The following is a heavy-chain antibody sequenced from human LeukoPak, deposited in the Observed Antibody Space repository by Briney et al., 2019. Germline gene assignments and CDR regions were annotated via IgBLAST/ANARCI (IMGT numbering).Heavy chain of an antibody. CDR2: IYYSGST. J-gene: IGHJ5*02. Sequence: PSETLSLTCTVSGGSISSYYWSWIRQPPGKRLEWIGFIYYSGSTNYNPSLKSRVTISVDTSKNQFSLKLSSETAADTAIYYCARGVVRGKNWFDPWGQGTLVTVSS. D-gene: IGHD3-10*01. CDR3: ARGVVRGKNWFDP. V-gene: IGHV4-59*01. CDR1: GGSISSYY.